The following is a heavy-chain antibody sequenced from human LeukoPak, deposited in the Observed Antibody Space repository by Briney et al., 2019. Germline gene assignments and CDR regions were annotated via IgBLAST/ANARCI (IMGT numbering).Heavy chain of an antibody. J-gene: IGHJ4*02. CDR2: IYYSGST. Sequence: SETLSLTCTVSGGSISSSSYYWGWIRQPPGKGLEWIGSIYYSGSTYYNPSLKRRVTISVDTSKHQFSLKLSSVTAADTAVYYCARVWSPGDYYGSGSLIDYWGQGTLVTVSS. D-gene: IGHD3-10*01. CDR3: ARVWSPGDYYGSGSLIDY. V-gene: IGHV4-39*07. CDR1: GGSISSSSYY.